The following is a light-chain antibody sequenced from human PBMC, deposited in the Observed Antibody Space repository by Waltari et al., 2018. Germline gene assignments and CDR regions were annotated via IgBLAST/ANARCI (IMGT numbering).Light chain of an antibody. Sequence: DIQMTQSPSTLPASVGDRVTLTCRASQSISSWLAWYQQKPGKAPKLLIYKSSSLESGVPSRFSGRGSGTEFTLTISSLQPDDFATYYCQQYNSYPYTFGQGTKLEIK. CDR2: KSS. V-gene: IGKV1-5*03. CDR3: QQYNSYPYT. CDR1: QSISSW. J-gene: IGKJ2*01.